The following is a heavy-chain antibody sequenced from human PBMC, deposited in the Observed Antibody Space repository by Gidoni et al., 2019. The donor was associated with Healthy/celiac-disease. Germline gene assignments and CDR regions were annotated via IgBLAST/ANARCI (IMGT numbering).Heavy chain of an antibody. V-gene: IGHV4-39*01. J-gene: IGHJ5*02. Sequence: QLQLQESGPGLVKPSETLSLTCTVSGGSISSSGFYWGWIRQPPGKGLEWIAIIHYSGSTYYNPSLKSRVTMSVDTSKNQFSLNLSSVTAADTAVYYCARRGYSSSWFLPWGQGTLVTVSS. D-gene: IGHD6-13*01. CDR1: GGSISSSGFY. CDR3: ARRGYSSSWFLP. CDR2: IHYSGST.